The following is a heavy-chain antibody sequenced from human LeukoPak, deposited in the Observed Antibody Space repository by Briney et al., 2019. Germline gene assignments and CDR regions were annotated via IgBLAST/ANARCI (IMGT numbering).Heavy chain of an antibody. CDR1: GXTFSNAW. CDR3: TTGGLWYSGRVF. D-gene: IGHD3-10*01. J-gene: IGHJ4*02. Sequence: GGSLRLSCAASGXTFSNAWMSWVRQAPGKGLEWVGRIKTKTDGGTTAYAAPVKGRFTMSRDDSKNTLYLQMNSLKTEDTAMYYCTTGGLWYSGRVFWGQGTLVTVS. CDR2: IKTKTDGGTT. V-gene: IGHV3-15*01.